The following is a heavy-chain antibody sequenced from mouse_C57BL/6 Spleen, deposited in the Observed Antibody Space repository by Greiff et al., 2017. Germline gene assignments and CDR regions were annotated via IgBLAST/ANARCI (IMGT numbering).Heavy chain of an antibody. V-gene: IGHV5-17*01. CDR3: ASQYYGSSYFDY. J-gene: IGHJ2*01. CDR1: GFTFSDYG. D-gene: IGHD1-1*01. CDR2: ISSGSSTI. Sequence: EVQGVESGGGLVKPGGSLKLSCAASGFTFSDYGMHWVRQAPEQGLEWVAYISSGSSTIYYADTVKGRFTISRDNAKNTLFLQMTSLRSEDTAMYYCASQYYGSSYFDYWGQGTTLTVSS.